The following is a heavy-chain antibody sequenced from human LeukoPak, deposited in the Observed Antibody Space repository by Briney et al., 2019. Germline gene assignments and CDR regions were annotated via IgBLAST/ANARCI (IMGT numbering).Heavy chain of an antibody. Sequence: SETLSLTCTVSGGSISSSSYYWGWIRQPPGKGLEWIGSIYYSGSTYYNPSLKSRVTISADTSKNHFSLKLNSVTTADTAVYYCTRGAGWLIDYWGQGILVTVSS. CDR2: IYYSGST. CDR1: GGSISSSSYY. CDR3: TRGAGWLIDY. V-gene: IGHV4-39*07. J-gene: IGHJ4*02. D-gene: IGHD3-16*01.